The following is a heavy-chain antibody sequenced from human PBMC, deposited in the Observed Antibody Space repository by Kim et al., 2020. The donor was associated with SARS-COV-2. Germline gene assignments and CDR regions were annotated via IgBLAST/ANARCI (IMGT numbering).Heavy chain of an antibody. D-gene: IGHD1-26*01. J-gene: IGHJ4*02. CDR1: GFTFSSYG. CDR2: ISYDGSNK. V-gene: IGHV3-30*18. CDR3: AKDPTGYSGSYYPRDY. Sequence: GGSLRLSCAASGFTFSSYGMHWVRQAPGKGLEWVAVISYDGSNKYYADSVKGRFTISRDNSKNTLYLQMNSLRAEDTAVYYCAKDPTGYSGSYYPRDYWGQGTLVTVSS.